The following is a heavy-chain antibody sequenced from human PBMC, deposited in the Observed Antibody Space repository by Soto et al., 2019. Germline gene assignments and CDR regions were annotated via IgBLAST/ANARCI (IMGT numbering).Heavy chain of an antibody. CDR2: ISAGGGNT. D-gene: IGHD3-22*01. CDR3: ATRACYDISGYYEYYFDY. J-gene: IGHJ4*02. V-gene: IGHV3-23*01. Sequence: GGSLRLSCAASGFTFSNYGMSWVRQAPGKGLEWVSGISAGGGNTYYADSVKGRFTISRDNSRNTLYLKMKSLRAEDTAVYYFATRACYDISGYYEYYFDYWGQGSLVTVSS. CDR1: GFTFSNYG.